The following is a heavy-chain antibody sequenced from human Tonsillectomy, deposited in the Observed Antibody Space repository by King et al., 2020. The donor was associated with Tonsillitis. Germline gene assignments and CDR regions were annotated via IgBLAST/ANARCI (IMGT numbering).Heavy chain of an antibody. D-gene: IGHD3-22*01. Sequence: QLVQSGGGLVKPGGSLRLACAASGFTFSSYTMSWVRQAPGKGLEWVSSISSSSRYIYYADSVKGRFTISRDNAKNSLYLQMNSLRAEDTAVYYCAREGYDSRGYYSYYFEYWGQGTLITVSS. J-gene: IGHJ4*02. V-gene: IGHV3-21*01. CDR1: GFTFSSYT. CDR2: ISSSSRYI. CDR3: AREGYDSRGYYSYYFEY.